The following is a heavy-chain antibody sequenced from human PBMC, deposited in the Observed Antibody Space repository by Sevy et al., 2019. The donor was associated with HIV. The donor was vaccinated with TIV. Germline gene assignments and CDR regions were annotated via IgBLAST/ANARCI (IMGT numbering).Heavy chain of an antibody. CDR3: ARRGGYDLPFDY. V-gene: IGHV1-69*13. Sequence: ASVKVSCKASGGTFSRYAISWVRQAPGQGLEWMGGIIPIFGTANYAQKFQGRVTITADESTSTAYMELSSLRSEDTAVYYCARRGGYDLPFDYWGQGTLVTVSS. CDR1: GGTFSRYA. D-gene: IGHD5-12*01. CDR2: IIPIFGTA. J-gene: IGHJ4*02.